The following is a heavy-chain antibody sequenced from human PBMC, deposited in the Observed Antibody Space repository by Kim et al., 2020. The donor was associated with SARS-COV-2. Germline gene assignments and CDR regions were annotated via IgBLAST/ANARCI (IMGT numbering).Heavy chain of an antibody. V-gene: IGHV3-11*06. D-gene: IGHD3-16*01. J-gene: IGHJ3*02. Sequence: SADLVKGRFTISRDNANNSLYLQMNSLRAGDTAVYYCAREDLAGEDAFDIWGQGTMVTVSS. CDR3: AREDLAGEDAFDI.